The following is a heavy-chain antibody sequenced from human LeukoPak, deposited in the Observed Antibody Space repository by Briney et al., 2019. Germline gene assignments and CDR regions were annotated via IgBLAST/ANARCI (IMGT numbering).Heavy chain of an antibody. CDR2: IYYSGST. CDR1: GGSISSSSYY. Sequence: SETLSLTCTVSGGSISSSSYYWGWIRQPPGKGLEWIGSIYYSGSTYYNPSLKSRVTISVDTSKNQFSLKLSSVTAADTAVYYCARLMTTVTTLVVGLEYWGQGTLVTVSS. V-gene: IGHV4-39*01. D-gene: IGHD4-17*01. J-gene: IGHJ4*02. CDR3: ARLMTTVTTLVVGLEY.